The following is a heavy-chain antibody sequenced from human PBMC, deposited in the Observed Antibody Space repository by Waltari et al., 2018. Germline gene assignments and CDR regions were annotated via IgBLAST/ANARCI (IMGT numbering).Heavy chain of an antibody. J-gene: IGHJ6*03. CDR2: INHSGST. V-gene: IGHV4-34*01. Sequence: QVQLQQWGAGLLKPSETLSLTCAVYGGSFSGYYWSWIRQPPGKGLEWIGEINHSGSTNYNPSLKSRVTISVDTSKNQFSLKLGSVTAADTAVYYCARPTGIAAAGSYYYYMDVWGKGTTVTVSS. CDR3: ARPTGIAAAGSYYYYMDV. CDR1: GGSFSGYY. D-gene: IGHD6-13*01.